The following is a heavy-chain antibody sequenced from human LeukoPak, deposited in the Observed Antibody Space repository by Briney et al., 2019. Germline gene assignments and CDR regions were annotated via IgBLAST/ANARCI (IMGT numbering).Heavy chain of an antibody. J-gene: IGHJ3*02. CDR1: GYTFTSYG. Sequence: ASVKVSCKASGYTFTSYGISWVRQAPGQGLEWMGWISAYNGNTNYAQKLQGRVTMTTDTSTSTAYMELRSLRSDDTAVYCCARDSHYDSSGYYYHDAFDIWGQGTMVTVSS. CDR3: ARDSHYDSSGYYYHDAFDI. V-gene: IGHV1-18*01. D-gene: IGHD3-22*01. CDR2: ISAYNGNT.